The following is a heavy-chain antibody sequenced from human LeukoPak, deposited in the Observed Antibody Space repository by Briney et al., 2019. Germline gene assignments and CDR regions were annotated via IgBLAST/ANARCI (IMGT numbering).Heavy chain of an antibody. CDR2: IYYSGST. Sequence: SETLSLTCTVSGGSISSGDYYWSWIRQPPGKGLEWIGYIYYSGSTYYNPSLKSRVTISVDTSKNQFSLKLNSVTAADTALYYCARGATSGSYESDYWGQGTLVTVSS. J-gene: IGHJ4*02. D-gene: IGHD1-26*01. CDR3: ARGATSGSYESDY. V-gene: IGHV4-30-4*08. CDR1: GGSISSGDYY.